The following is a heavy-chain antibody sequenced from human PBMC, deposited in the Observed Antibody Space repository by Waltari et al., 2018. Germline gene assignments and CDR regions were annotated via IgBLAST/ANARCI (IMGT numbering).Heavy chain of an antibody. CDR3: ARDPLGGGTYLYYFDY. CDR2: ISSSSGYI. D-gene: IGHD1-26*01. J-gene: IGHJ4*02. CDR1: GFTFSNYN. Sequence: VQLMESGGGLVKPGGSLRLSCAASGFTFSNYNMNWVRQAPGKGLEWVASISSSSGYIYYADSVKGRFTISRDNAKNSLYLQMKSLRAEDTAVYYCARDPLGGGTYLYYFDYWGQGTLVTVSS. V-gene: IGHV3-21*02.